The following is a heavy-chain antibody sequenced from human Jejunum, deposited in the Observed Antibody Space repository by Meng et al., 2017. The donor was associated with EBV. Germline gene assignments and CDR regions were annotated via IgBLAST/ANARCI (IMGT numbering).Heavy chain of an antibody. CDR2: SNTRARTP. CDR1: GYSFSRYA. Sequence: VQLVQAGSELKTPGASVKVSCKASGYSFSRYAMKWVRQAPGEVLEWIGWSNTRARTPAYAQGFTGRFVFSLDTSVSTAYLQISSLKAEDTAVYYCASDISTATFGYWGQGTLVTVSS. V-gene: IGHV7-4-1*02. CDR3: ASDISTATFGY. J-gene: IGHJ4*02. D-gene: IGHD2-21*02.